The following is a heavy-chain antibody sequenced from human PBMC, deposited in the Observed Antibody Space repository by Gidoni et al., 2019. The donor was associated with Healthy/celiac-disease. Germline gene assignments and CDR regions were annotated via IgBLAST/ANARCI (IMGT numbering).Heavy chain of an antibody. CDR2: ISWNSGSI. Sequence: EVQLVESGGGLVQPGRSLRLYCAASGFTFDDYAMHWVRQAPGKGLEWVSGISWNSGSIGYADSVKGRFTISRDNAKNSLYLQMNSLRAEDTALYYCAKSLTRRGYGLDYWGQGTLVTVSS. V-gene: IGHV3-9*01. D-gene: IGHD5-18*01. CDR3: AKSLTRRGYGLDY. J-gene: IGHJ4*02. CDR1: GFTFDDYA.